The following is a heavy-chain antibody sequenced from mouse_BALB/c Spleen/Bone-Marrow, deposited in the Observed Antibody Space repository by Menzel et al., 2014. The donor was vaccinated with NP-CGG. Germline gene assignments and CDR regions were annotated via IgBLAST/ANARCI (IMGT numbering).Heavy chain of an antibody. CDR1: GYTFTSYY. CDR2: INPSNGGT. CDR3: SRGDGYYDYVMDY. Sequence: QVQLQQPGAELVKPGASVKLSCKASGYTFTSYYIYWVKQRPGQGLEWIGGINPSNGGTNFNEKFKSKATLTVDKSSSTAYMQLSSLTSEYSAVYYCSRGDGYYDYVMDYWGQGTSVTVSS. D-gene: IGHD2-3*01. J-gene: IGHJ4*01. V-gene: IGHV1S81*02.